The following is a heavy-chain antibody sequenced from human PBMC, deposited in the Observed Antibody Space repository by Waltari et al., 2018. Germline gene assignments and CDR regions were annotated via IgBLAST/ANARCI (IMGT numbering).Heavy chain of an antibody. CDR3: ARGYDFWSGYFNYFDH. J-gene: IGHJ4*02. D-gene: IGHD3-3*01. V-gene: IGHV3-33*01. CDR2: MWDDGSKT. Sequence: QVQLVESGGGVVQPGKSLKLSCAASGFTFSSFGIHWVRQTPGKGWEWVALMWDDGSKTFYSDSVKGRFTISRDNSQNTLYLQLNRLRDEDTGIYYCARGYDFWSGYFNYFDHWGPGTRVTVSS. CDR1: GFTFSSFG.